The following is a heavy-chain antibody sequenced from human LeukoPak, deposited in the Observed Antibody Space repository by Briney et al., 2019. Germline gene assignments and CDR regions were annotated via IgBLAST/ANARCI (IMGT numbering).Heavy chain of an antibody. J-gene: IGHJ5*02. Sequence: PGGSLRLSCATSGFTFSNTWMNWVRQAPGKGLEWVGRIRSNSDGGTIDYAAPVKGRFTLSRDDSKTTLYLQMNSLQTEDTAVYYCATDFYDSTWGQGTLVTVSS. D-gene: IGHD3-22*01. CDR1: GFTFSNTW. V-gene: IGHV3-15*07. CDR3: ATDFYDST. CDR2: IRSNSDGGTI.